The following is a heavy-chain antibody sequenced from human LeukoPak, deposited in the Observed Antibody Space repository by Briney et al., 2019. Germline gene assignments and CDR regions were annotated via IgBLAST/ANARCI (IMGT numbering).Heavy chain of an antibody. J-gene: IGHJ6*03. V-gene: IGHV1-2*02. CDR3: ARGVAGVYFYYYMDV. CDR2: INPNNGDT. CDR1: GYTFTGYY. Sequence: GSVRVSCKASGYTFTGYYMHWVRQAPGQGLEWMGWINPNNGDTHYAQTFQGTVTMTRYPSISTAYMELSSLRSDDTAVYYCARGVAGVYFYYYMDVWGKGTTVTVSS. D-gene: IGHD1-14*01.